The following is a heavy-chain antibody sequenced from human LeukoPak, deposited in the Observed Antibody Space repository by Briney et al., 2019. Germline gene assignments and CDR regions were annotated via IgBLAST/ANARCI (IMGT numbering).Heavy chain of an antibody. Sequence: GGSLRLSCAASGFTFSSYAMSWVRQAPGKGLEWVSNVRPGDRARFYADSVRGRFTTSRDDAKNSLYLQMNSLRDEDTAVYYCATDSHYAFDFWGLGTLVTVSS. CDR2: VRPGDRAR. J-gene: IGHJ4*02. CDR3: ATDSHYAFDF. V-gene: IGHV3-48*02. D-gene: IGHD4-17*01. CDR1: GFTFSSYA.